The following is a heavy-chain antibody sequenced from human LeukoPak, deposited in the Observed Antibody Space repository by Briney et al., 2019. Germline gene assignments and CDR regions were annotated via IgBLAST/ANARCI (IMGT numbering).Heavy chain of an antibody. Sequence: GGSLRLSCAASGFTFSSYAMSWVRQAPGKGLEWVSAISGSGGSTYYADSVKGRFTISRDNSKNTLYLQMNSLRAEDTAVYYCAKDPRNCSGGSCYSTVDYWGQGTLVTVSS. CDR3: AKDPRNCSGGSCYSTVDY. D-gene: IGHD2-15*01. CDR1: GFTFSSYA. CDR2: ISGSGGST. V-gene: IGHV3-23*01. J-gene: IGHJ4*02.